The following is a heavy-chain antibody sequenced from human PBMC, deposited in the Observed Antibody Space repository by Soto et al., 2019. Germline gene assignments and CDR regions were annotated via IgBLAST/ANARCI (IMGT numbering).Heavy chain of an antibody. CDR2: VYFSGNT. Sequence: PWETLSLTCTFSVGSISSYYWTWIRQSSGKGLEWIGYVYFSGNTNYNPSLKSRVTISIDTSKNQFSLRLASVTAADTAFYYCGSVRPSGYVLSWGQGTLVTVSS. V-gene: IGHV4-59*01. D-gene: IGHD6-25*01. CDR3: GSVRPSGYVLS. CDR1: VGSISSYY. J-gene: IGHJ5*02.